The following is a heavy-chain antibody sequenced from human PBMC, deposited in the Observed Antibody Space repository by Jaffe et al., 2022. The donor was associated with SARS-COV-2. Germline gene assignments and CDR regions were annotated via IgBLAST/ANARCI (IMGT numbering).Heavy chain of an antibody. CDR3: AKVVMGGYSYNYGVPDY. V-gene: IGHV3-23*01. CDR2: ISGSGSST. Sequence: EMQLLASGGGLLQPGGSLRLSCAASGFTFSSYAMSWVRQAPGKGLEWVSTISGSGSSTYYADSVKGRFTISRDNSKNTLYLQMNSLRAEDTAVYYCAKVVMGGYSYNYGVPDYWGQGTLVTVSS. CDR1: GFTFSSYA. J-gene: IGHJ4*02. D-gene: IGHD5-18*01.